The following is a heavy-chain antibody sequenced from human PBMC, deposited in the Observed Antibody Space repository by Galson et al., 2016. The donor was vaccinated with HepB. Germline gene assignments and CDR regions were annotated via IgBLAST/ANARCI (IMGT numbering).Heavy chain of an antibody. CDR1: GFTLTYSW. D-gene: IGHD1-26*01. V-gene: IGHV3-7*03. CDR2: IKPDGSET. Sequence: SLRLSCAASGFTLTYSWMTWVRQAPGRGLEWVGNIKPDGSETYYEDSLRGRVTISRDNARNSLYLQINSLRVEDTAVYSCAREQADSGTYLRYFDLWGRGTLVTASS. CDR3: AREQADSGTYLRYFDL. J-gene: IGHJ2*01.